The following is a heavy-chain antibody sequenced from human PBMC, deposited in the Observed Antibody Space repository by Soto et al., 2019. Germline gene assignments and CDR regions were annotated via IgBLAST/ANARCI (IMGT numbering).Heavy chain of an antibody. CDR2: IWYDGSDK. CDR3: AGDKGWFEP. Sequence: HVHLVESGGGVVQPGRSLRLSCAASGLNFRHYGVHWVRQAPGKGLEWVALIWYDGSDKYYADSVKGRFAISRDNSKSTVYLHMSSLSVDDTAVYYCAGDKGWFEPCGQGTLVTVSS. CDR1: GLNFRHYG. J-gene: IGHJ5*02. V-gene: IGHV3-33*01.